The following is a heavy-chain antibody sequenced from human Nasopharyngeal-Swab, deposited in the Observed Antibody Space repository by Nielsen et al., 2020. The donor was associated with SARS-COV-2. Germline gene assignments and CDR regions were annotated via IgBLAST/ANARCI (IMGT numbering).Heavy chain of an antibody. V-gene: IGHV3-15*01. D-gene: IGHD6-13*01. CDR2: IKSKTDGGTT. J-gene: IGHJ6*02. CDR1: GFTFSNAW. Sequence: GESLKLSCAASGFTFSNAWMSWVRQAPGKGLEWVGRIKSKTDGGTTDYAAPVKARFTISRDDSKNTLYLQMNSLKTEDTAVYYCTTPAEAAAATGYYYGMDVWGQGTTVTVSS. CDR3: TTPAEAAAATGYYYGMDV.